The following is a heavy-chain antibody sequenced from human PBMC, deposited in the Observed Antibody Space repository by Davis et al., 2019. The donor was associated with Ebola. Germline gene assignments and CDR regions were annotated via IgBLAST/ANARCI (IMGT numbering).Heavy chain of an antibody. V-gene: IGHV4-34*01. CDR2: INHSGST. Sequence: MPSETLSLTCRLYGGSFSGYYWSWIRQPPGKGLEWIGEINHSGSTNYNPSLKSRVTISVDTSKNQFSLKLSSVTAADTAVYYCARVIAGYSYGTYYYYGMDVWGQGTTVTVSS. CDR3: ARVIAGYSYGTYYYYGMDV. J-gene: IGHJ6*02. CDR1: GGSFSGYY. D-gene: IGHD5-18*01.